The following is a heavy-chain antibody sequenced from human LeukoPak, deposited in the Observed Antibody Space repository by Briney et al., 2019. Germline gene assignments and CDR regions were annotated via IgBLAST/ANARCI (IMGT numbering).Heavy chain of an antibody. J-gene: IGHJ5*02. CDR1: GYTFTSYY. Sequence: ASVKVSCKASGYTFTSYYMHWVRQAPGQGLEWMGIINPSGGSTSYAQKFRGRVTMTGDMSTSTVYMELSSLRSEDTAVYYCARDLEARGSGPNWFDPWGQGTLVTVSS. CDR3: ARDLEARGSGPNWFDP. V-gene: IGHV1-46*01. D-gene: IGHD3-10*01. CDR2: INPSGGST.